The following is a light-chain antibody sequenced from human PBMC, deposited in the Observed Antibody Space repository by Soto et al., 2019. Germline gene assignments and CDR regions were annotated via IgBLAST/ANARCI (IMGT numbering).Light chain of an antibody. CDR1: SIDVGAYDY. V-gene: IGLV2-8*01. J-gene: IGLJ1*01. CDR3: SSYAGSSNV. Sequence: QSVLTQPASVPGSPGQSITISCTGASIDVGAYDYVSWYQQHPGKAPKLMIYEVNKRPSGVPDRFSGSKSGNTASLTVSGLQAEDEADYYCSSYAGSSNVFGTGTKVTVL. CDR2: EVN.